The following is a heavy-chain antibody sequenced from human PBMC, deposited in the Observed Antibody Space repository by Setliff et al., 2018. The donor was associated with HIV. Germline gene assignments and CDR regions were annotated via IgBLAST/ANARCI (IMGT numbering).Heavy chain of an antibody. V-gene: IGHV4-4*07. J-gene: IGHJ4*02. CDR3: ARGLSFYDPGGFDY. D-gene: IGHD3-22*01. CDR2: FYTSGST. Sequence: PSETLSLTCTVSGGSISSYYWSWIRQPAGKGLEWIGRFYTSGSTNYNPSLKSRVTMSVDTSKNQFSLKVSSVTAADTAVYYCARGLSFYDPGGFDYWGQGTQVTVSS. CDR1: GGSISSYY.